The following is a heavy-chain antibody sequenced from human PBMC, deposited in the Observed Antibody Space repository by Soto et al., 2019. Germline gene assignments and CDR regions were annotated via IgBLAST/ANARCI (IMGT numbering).Heavy chain of an antibody. CDR1: GGSISSSSYY. J-gene: IGHJ6*02. Sequence: PSETLSLTCTVSGGSISSSSYYWGWIRQPPGKGLEWIGSIYYSGSTYYNPSLKSRVTISVDTSKNQFSLKLSSVTAADTAVYYCARPGYYGSGSYYPTAYYYYGMDVWGQGTTVTVSS. V-gene: IGHV4-39*01. CDR3: ARPGYYGSGSYYPTAYYYYGMDV. D-gene: IGHD3-10*01. CDR2: IYYSGST.